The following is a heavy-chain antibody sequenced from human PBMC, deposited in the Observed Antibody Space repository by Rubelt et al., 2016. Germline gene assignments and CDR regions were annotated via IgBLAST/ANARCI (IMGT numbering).Heavy chain of an antibody. CDR2: ISYDGSNK. D-gene: IGHD1-26*01. J-gene: IGHJ4*02. CDR1: GFTFSSYG. Sequence: VQGERSLRLSCAASGFTFSSYGMHWVRQAPGKGLEWVAVISYDGSNKYYADSVKGRFTISRDNSKNTLYLQMNSLRAEDTAVYYCAKDLSGGSYYRGAYFDYWGQGTLVTVSS. V-gene: IGHV3-30*18. CDR3: AKDLSGGSYYRGAYFDY.